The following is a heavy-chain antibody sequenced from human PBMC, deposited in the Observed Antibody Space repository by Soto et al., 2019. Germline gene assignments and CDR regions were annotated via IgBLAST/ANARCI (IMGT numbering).Heavy chain of an antibody. CDR1: GFTFGSYA. V-gene: IGHV3-23*01. CDR2: AGPSGSST. Sequence: PGGSLSLSCAASGFTFGSYAMSWVRLAPGKGLEWVSVAGPSGSSTFYADSVRGRFTISRDNVENTLYLQMNSLRVADTALYFCARTYYYDSTGYYRTFDYWGQGTLVTVSS. CDR3: ARTYYYDSTGYYRTFDY. D-gene: IGHD3-22*01. J-gene: IGHJ4*02.